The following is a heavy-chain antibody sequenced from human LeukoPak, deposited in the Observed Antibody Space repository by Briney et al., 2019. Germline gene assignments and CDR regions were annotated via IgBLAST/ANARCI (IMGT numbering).Heavy chain of an antibody. CDR3: ARGSDYYDSSGLGMDV. CDR2: IYYSGST. J-gene: IGHJ6*02. CDR1: GGSISTYY. D-gene: IGHD3-22*01. Sequence: SETLSLTCTVSGGSISTYYWSWIRQPPGKGLEWIGYIYYSGSTNYNPSLKSRVTITVDTTKNQFSLKLSSVTAADTAVYYCARGSDYYDSSGLGMDVWGQGTTVTVSS. V-gene: IGHV4-59*01.